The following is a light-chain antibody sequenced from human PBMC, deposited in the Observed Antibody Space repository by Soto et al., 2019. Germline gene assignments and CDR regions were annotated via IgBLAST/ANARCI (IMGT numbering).Light chain of an antibody. CDR2: GAS. CDR3: QQYSNWPLT. Sequence: EIVMTQSPATLSVSPGERATVPCRASQSVTNNLGWYQQKPGQAPRLLIYGASTRATGIPARFSGSGYGTEFTLTISSLQSEDFAVYYCQQYSNWPLTFGGGTKVDIK. V-gene: IGKV3-15*01. J-gene: IGKJ4*01. CDR1: QSVTNN.